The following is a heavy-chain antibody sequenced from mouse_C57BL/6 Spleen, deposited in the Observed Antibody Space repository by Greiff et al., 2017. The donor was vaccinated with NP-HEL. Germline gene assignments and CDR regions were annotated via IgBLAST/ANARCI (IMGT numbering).Heavy chain of an antibody. V-gene: IGHV7-3*01. CDR3: ARDRGATHYFDY. D-gene: IGHD6-1*01. CDR1: GFTFTDYY. J-gene: IGHJ2*01. Sequence: EVQLKESGGGLVQPGGSLSLSCAASGFTFTDYYMSWVRQPPGKALEWLGFIRNKANGYTTEYSASVKGRFTISRDNSQSILYLQMNALRAEDSATYYCARDRGATHYFDYWGQGTTLTVSS. CDR2: IRNKANGYTT.